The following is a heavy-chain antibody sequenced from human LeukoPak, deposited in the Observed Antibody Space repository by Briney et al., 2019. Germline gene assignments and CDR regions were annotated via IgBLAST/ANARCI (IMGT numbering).Heavy chain of an antibody. Sequence: ASVKVSCKASGYTFTSYAMHWVRQAPGQRLEWMGWINAGNGNTKYSQEFQGRVTITRDTSASTAYMELSSLRSEDMAVYYFAREIQLSQVATIGSAAFDIWGQGTMVTVSS. CDR2: INAGNGNT. CDR1: GYTFTSYA. J-gene: IGHJ3*02. V-gene: IGHV1-3*03. CDR3: AREIQLSQVATIGSAAFDI. D-gene: IGHD5-12*01.